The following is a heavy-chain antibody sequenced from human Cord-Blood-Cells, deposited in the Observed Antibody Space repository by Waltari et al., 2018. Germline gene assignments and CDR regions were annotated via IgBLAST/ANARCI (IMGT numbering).Heavy chain of an antibody. Sequence: QVQLQQWGAGLLKPSETLSLTCAVYGGSFSGYYWSWIRQPPGKGLEWIGEINHSGSTNYNPSLTSRVTISVDTSKNQFSLKLSSVTAADTAVYYCARDPNPLWGQGTLVTVSS. V-gene: IGHV4-34*01. CDR1: GGSFSGYY. J-gene: IGHJ4*02. CDR2: INHSGST. CDR3: ARDPNPL.